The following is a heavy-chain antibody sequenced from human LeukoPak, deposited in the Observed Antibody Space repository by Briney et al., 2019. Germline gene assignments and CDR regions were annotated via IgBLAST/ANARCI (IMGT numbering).Heavy chain of an antibody. V-gene: IGHV3-23*01. D-gene: IGHD3-10*01. Sequence: GGSLRLSCAASGFTFSSYAMSWVRQAAGKGLEWVSAISGSGGSTYYADSVKGRFTISRDNSKNTLYLQMNSLRAEDTAVYYCAKNHDYGSGSYLDYWGQGTLVTVSS. J-gene: IGHJ4*02. CDR2: ISGSGGST. CDR1: GFTFSSYA. CDR3: AKNHDYGSGSYLDY.